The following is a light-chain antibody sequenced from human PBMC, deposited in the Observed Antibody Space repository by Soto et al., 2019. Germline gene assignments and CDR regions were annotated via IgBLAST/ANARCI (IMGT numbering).Light chain of an antibody. Sequence: EIVLTQSPVTLSLSPGARATLSCRASQSVSSTYLAWYQQRPGQAPRLLSYGASSRATGIPDRFSGSGSGTEFTLTISRLQPEDFEVYYCHQYSSSTKTFGQGTKVDIK. CDR1: QSVSSTY. CDR3: HQYSSSTKT. V-gene: IGKV3-20*01. CDR2: GAS. J-gene: IGKJ1*01.